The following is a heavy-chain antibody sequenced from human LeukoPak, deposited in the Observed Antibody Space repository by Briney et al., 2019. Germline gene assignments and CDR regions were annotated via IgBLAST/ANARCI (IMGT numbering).Heavy chain of an antibody. J-gene: IGHJ3*02. CDR1: GGSISSYY. CDR3: ASRRDSGSYWGAFDI. CDR2: IYYSGST. V-gene: IGHV4-59*08. Sequence: SETLSLTCTVSGGSISSYYWSWIRQPPGKGLEGIGYIYYSGSTNYNPSLKSRVTISVDTSKNQFSLKLSSVTAADTAVYYCASRRDSGSYWGAFDIWGQGTMVTVSS. D-gene: IGHD1-26*01.